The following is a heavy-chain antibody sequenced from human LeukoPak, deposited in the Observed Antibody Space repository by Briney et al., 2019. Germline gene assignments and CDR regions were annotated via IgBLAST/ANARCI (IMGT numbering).Heavy chain of an antibody. Sequence: ASVKVSCKASGYTFTGYYLHWVRQAPGQGPEWMGCVNPNSGDTNYAQKFQGSVTMTRDTSISTVYMELSRLRSDDTAVYYCARASGSYWWFDSWGQGTLVTVSS. V-gene: IGHV1-2*02. CDR3: ARASGSYWWFDS. J-gene: IGHJ5*01. CDR1: GYTFTGYY. D-gene: IGHD1-26*01. CDR2: VNPNSGDT.